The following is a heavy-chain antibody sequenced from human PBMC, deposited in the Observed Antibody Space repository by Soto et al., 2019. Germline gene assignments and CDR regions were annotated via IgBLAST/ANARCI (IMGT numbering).Heavy chain of an antibody. CDR2: IYYSGST. CDR3: ARSDSGYTSPGFDY. D-gene: IGHD3-22*01. Sequence: LSLTCTVSGGSISSGGYYWSWIRQHPGKGLEWIGYIYYSGSTYYNPSLKSRVTISVDTSKNQFSLKLSSVTAADTAVYYCARSDSGYTSPGFDYWGQGTLVTVSS. J-gene: IGHJ4*02. CDR1: GGSISSGGYY. V-gene: IGHV4-31*03.